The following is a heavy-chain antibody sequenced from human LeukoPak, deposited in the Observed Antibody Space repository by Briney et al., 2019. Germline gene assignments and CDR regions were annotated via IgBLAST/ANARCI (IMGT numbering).Heavy chain of an antibody. CDR2: IRSKANSYAT. V-gene: IGHV3-73*01. CDR1: GFTFSGSA. CDR3: TSLGSGSYLNDY. Sequence: PGGSLRLSCAASGFTFSGSAMHWVRQASGKGLEWVGRIRSKANSYATAYAASVKGRFTISRDDSKNTAYLQMNSLKTEDTAVYYCTSLGSGSYLNDYWGQGTLVTVSS. J-gene: IGHJ4*02. D-gene: IGHD1-26*01.